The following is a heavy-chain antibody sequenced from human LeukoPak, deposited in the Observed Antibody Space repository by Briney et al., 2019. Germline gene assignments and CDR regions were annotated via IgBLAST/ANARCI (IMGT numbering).Heavy chain of an antibody. CDR3: ARGSGIAAAGTHDY. Sequence: PSETLSLTCAVYGGSFSGYYWSWIRQPPGKGLEWIGEISHSGSTNYNPSLKSRVTISVDTSKNQSSLKLSSVTAADTAVYYCARGSGIAAAGTHDYWGQGTLVTVSS. J-gene: IGHJ4*02. CDR1: GGSFSGYY. V-gene: IGHV4-34*01. D-gene: IGHD6-13*01. CDR2: ISHSGST.